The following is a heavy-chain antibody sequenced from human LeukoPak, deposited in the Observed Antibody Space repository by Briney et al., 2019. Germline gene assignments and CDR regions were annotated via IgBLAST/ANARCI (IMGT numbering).Heavy chain of an antibody. V-gene: IGHV3-23*01. CDR3: AKKGSAARYYYGMDV. Sequence: PGGSLRLSCAASGFTFSSYAMSWVRQAPGKGLEWVSAISGSGGSTYYADSVKGRFTISRDNPKNTLYLQMNSLRAEDTAVYYCAKKGSAARYYYGMDVWGQGTTVTVSS. CDR2: ISGSGGST. CDR1: GFTFSSYA. D-gene: IGHD6-13*01. J-gene: IGHJ6*02.